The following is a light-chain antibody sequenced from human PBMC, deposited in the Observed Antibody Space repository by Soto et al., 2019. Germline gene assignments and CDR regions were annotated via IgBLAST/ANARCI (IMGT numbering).Light chain of an antibody. CDR3: QQYNSYSRT. CDR1: HTISYW. V-gene: IGKV1-5*01. CDR2: DAT. Sequence: DIQLTQSPSTLSASVGDRVTITCRTSHTISYWLAWHQQKPGKAPQVLSYDATRLKSGVPSRFSGSGSGTEFTLTISKLQPDDFATYYCQQYNSYSRTFGQGTKVEIK. J-gene: IGKJ1*01.